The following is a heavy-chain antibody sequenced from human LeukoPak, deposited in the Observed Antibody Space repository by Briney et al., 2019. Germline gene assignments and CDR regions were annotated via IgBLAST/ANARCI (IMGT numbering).Heavy chain of an antibody. CDR1: GFTISSYG. CDR2: ISGGTT. CDR3: AKSVYGSGNY. Sequence: GGSLRLSCAASGFTISSYGMSWVRQAPGKGLEWVSSISGGTTYYADSVKGRFTISRDNPKNIVSLQMNSLRAEDTAVYYCAKSVYGSGNYWGQGTLVTVSS. V-gene: IGHV3-23*01. J-gene: IGHJ4*02. D-gene: IGHD3-10*01.